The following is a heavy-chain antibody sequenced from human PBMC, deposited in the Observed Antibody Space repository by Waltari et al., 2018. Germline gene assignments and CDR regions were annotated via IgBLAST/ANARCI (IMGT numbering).Heavy chain of an antibody. D-gene: IGHD3-22*01. CDR1: GGPFSSYG. Sequence: QVQVVQSGAEVKKPGSSVRVSCKASGGPFSSYGMSWVREAPGQGLEGMGGIIPTFGTTNYPQEFQGRVTITADKSTSTAYMELSSLRSADTAVYYCTGGYYESSGFSFSYTYNMDVWGQGTTVTVSS. CDR3: TGGYYESSGFSFSYTYNMDV. CDR2: IIPTFGTT. V-gene: IGHV1-69*06. J-gene: IGHJ6*02.